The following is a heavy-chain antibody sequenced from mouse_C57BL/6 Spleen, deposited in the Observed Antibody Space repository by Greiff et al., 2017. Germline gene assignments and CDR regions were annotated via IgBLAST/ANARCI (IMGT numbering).Heavy chain of an antibody. CDR2: IWSDGST. J-gene: IGHJ4*01. V-gene: IGHV2-6-1*01. CDR3: ARHNSYGSAMDY. D-gene: IGHD2-1*01. Sequence: QVQLKESGPGLVAPSQSLSITCTVSGFSLTSYGVHWVRQPPGKGLEWLVVIWSDGSTTYNSALKSRLSISKDNSNSQVFLKMNSLQTDDTAMYYCARHNSYGSAMDYWGQGTSVTVSS. CDR1: GFSLTSYG.